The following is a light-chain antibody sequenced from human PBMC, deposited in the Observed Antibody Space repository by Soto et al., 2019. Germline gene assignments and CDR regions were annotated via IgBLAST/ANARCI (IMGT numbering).Light chain of an antibody. V-gene: IGKV3D-20*02. CDR2: GAS. Sequence: EIVFTQSPGTLSLSPGERATLSCRASQSVSSSYLAWYQQKPGQAPRLLIYGASNRATGIPARFSGSGSGTDFTLTISSLEPEDFAVYYCQQRSNWPITFGQGTRLEIK. J-gene: IGKJ5*01. CDR1: QSVSSSY. CDR3: QQRSNWPIT.